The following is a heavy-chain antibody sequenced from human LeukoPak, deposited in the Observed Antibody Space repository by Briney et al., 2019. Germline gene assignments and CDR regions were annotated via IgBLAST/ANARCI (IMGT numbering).Heavy chain of an antibody. CDR1: GGSISRADYY. J-gene: IGHJ4*02. CDR2: IYPSGSA. D-gene: IGHD6-13*01. V-gene: IGHV4-61*10. Sequence: SETLSLTCTVSGGSISRADYYYSWIRQPAGKGLEWIGLIYPSGSANYNPSLKSRVTISVDTSKNQFSLNLRSVTPEDTAVYYCARNLIPEQLVLNFWGQGTLVTVSS. CDR3: ARNLIPEQLVLNF.